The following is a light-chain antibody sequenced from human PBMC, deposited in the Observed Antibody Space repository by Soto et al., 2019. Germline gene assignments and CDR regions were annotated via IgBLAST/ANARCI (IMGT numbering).Light chain of an antibody. CDR1: QSVSSSY. J-gene: IGKJ1*01. CDR3: QQYGSSPLWT. Sequence: EIVLTQSPGTLSLSPGERATLACRASQSVSSSYLAWYQQKPGQAPRLLIYGASSRATGIPDRVSGSGSRTDFTLTISRREPEDFAAYYCQQYGSSPLWTFGQGTKVEIK. V-gene: IGKV3-20*01. CDR2: GAS.